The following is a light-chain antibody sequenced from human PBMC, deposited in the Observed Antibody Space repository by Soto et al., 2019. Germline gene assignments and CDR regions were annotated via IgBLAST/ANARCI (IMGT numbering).Light chain of an antibody. J-gene: IGLJ2*01. Sequence: QSVLTQPPSASGSPGQSVTISCTGTSSDVGGDNFVSWYQQHPGKAPKLMIYEVSKRPSGVPDRFSGSKSGNTASLTVSGLQAEDEADYYCSSYAGSNNLVFGGGTKLTVL. CDR1: SSDVGGDNF. CDR2: EVS. CDR3: SSYAGSNNLV. V-gene: IGLV2-8*01.